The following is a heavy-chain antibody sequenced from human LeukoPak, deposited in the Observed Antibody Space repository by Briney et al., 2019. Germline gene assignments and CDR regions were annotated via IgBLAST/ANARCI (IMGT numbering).Heavy chain of an antibody. V-gene: IGHV1-2*02. CDR2: INPNSGGT. CDR1: GYTFTGYY. D-gene: IGHD6-13*01. J-gene: IGHJ4*02. Sequence: ASVKVSCKASGYTFTGYYMHWVRQAPGQGLEWMGWINPNSGGTSYAQKFQGRVAMTRDTSISTAYMELSRLRSDDTAVYYCARSNSIAAAGTGVGYWGQGTLVTVSS. CDR3: ARSNSIAAAGTGVGY.